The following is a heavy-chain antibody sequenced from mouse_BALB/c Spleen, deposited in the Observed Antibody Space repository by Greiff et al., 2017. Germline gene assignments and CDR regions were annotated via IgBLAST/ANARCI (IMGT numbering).Heavy chain of an antibody. CDR3: ARGNWDRYFDV. CDR2: IYPYNGGT. D-gene: IGHD4-1*01. V-gene: IGHV1S29*02. J-gene: IGHJ1*01. CDR1: GYTFTDYN. Sequence: EVQLQQSGPELVKPGASVKISCKASGYTFTDYNMHWVKQSHGKSLEWIGYIYPYNGGTGYNQKFKSKATLTVDNSSSTAYMELRSLTSEDSAVYYCARGNWDRYFDVWGAGTTVTVSS.